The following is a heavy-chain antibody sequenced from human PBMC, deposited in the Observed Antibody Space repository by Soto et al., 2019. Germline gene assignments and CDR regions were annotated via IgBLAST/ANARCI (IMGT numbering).Heavy chain of an antibody. V-gene: IGHV3-48*01. J-gene: IGHJ4*02. CDR3: ARVAYYYDSSGYFT. D-gene: IGHD3-22*01. CDR2: ISSSSSTK. Sequence: PGGSLSVSCAASGFTFSSYSMNWVRQAPGKGLEWVSYISSSSSTKHYADSVKGRFTISRDNAQKSLYLQMNSLRAEDTSVYYCARVAYYYDSSGYFTWGQGTLVSVCS. CDR1: GFTFSSYS.